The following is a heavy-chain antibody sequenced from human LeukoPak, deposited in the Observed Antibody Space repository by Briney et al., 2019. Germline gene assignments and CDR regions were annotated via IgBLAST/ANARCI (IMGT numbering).Heavy chain of an antibody. CDR1: GGSISSYY. Sequence: SETLSLTCTVSGGSISSYYWSWIRQPPGKGLEWIGYIYYSGSTNYNPSLKSRVTISVDTSKNQFPLKLSSVTAADTAVYYCARGSERWLQSGNDYWGQGTLVTVSS. D-gene: IGHD5-24*01. CDR3: ARGSERWLQSGNDY. CDR2: IYYSGST. J-gene: IGHJ4*02. V-gene: IGHV4-59*01.